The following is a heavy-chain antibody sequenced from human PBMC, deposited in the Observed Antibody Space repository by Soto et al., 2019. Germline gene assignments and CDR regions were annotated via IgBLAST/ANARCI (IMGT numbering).Heavy chain of an antibody. CDR3: ARDSGGMDV. CDR2: INAGNGNT. J-gene: IGHJ6*02. V-gene: IGHV1-3*01. Sequence: ASVKVSCKASGYTFTSYALHWVRQAPGQRPEWMGWINAGNGNTKYSKKFQGRVTITRDTSASTAYMELSSLRSEDTAVYYCARDSGGMDVWGQGTTVTVSS. CDR1: GYTFTSYA.